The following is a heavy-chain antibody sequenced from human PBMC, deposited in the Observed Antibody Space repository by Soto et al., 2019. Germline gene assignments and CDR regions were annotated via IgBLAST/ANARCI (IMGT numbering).Heavy chain of an antibody. CDR1: GYSFTSYW. Sequence: GESLKISCKGSGYSFTSYWIGWVRQMPGKGLEWMGIIYPGDSDTRYSPSFQGQVTISADESISTAYLQWSSLKASDTAMYYCARLRYCSSTSCYTDQVNWFDPWGQGALVTVSS. V-gene: IGHV5-51*01. J-gene: IGHJ5*02. CDR2: IYPGDSDT. D-gene: IGHD2-2*02. CDR3: ARLRYCSSTSCYTDQVNWFDP.